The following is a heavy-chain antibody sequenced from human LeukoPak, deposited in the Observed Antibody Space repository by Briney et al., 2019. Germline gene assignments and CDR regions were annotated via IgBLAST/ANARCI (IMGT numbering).Heavy chain of an antibody. CDR2: IYPGDSDT. CDR1: GYRFTSYW. V-gene: IGHV5-51*01. J-gene: IGHJ1*01. CDR3: ARRSRIAAPGTEYFQH. Sequence: GESLKISCKGSGYRFTSYWIGWVRQMPGKGLDWMGIIYPGDSDTRYSPSFQGQVTISADKSISTAYLQWSSLKASDTAMYYCARRSRIAAPGTEYFQHWGQGTLVTVSS. D-gene: IGHD6-13*01.